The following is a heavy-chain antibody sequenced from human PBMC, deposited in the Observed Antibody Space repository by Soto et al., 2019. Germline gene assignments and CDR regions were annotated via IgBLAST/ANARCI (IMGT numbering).Heavy chain of an antibody. CDR2: IYYSGST. CDR3: ARRYGDSFDY. Sequence: SPTLSLTSTVPRGSISSDYWSWIRQTTGKGLEWIGYIYYSGSTNYNPSLKSRVTISVGTSKNQFSLKLSSVTAADTAVYYCARRYGDSFDYWGQGTLVTVS. D-gene: IGHD4-17*01. CDR1: RGSISSDY. V-gene: IGHV4-59*01. J-gene: IGHJ4*02.